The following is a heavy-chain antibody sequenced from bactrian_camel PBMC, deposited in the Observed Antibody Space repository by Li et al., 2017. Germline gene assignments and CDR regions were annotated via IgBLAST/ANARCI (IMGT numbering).Heavy chain of an antibody. Sequence: HVQLVESGGGSVQAGGSLRLSCVASGFSHSTGCMGWFRQIPGQEREGVAAIRSEGETRYEDSVKGRFTISHDNVKNTLYLKMNSLKPEDTAMYYCAADMGNWCGPGKGFSSWGQGTQVTVS. D-gene: IGHD7*01. CDR2: IRSEGET. J-gene: IGHJ6*01. V-gene: IGHV3S53*01. CDR3: AADMGNWCGPGKGFSS. CDR1: GFSHSTGC.